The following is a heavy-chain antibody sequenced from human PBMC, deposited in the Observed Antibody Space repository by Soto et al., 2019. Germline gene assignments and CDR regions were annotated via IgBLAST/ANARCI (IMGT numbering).Heavy chain of an antibody. CDR3: ARHGDYVSMDV. Sequence: EVHLVESGGGLVQPGGSLRLSCAASGFTFSSYWMSWVRQAPGKGLECVANIKQDGSEKYFLDSVKGRFTISRDNAKNSLYLQMNSLRAEDTAVYYCARHGDYVSMDVWGKGTTVTVSS. J-gene: IGHJ6*03. CDR1: GFTFSSYW. CDR2: IKQDGSEK. V-gene: IGHV3-7*01. D-gene: IGHD4-17*01.